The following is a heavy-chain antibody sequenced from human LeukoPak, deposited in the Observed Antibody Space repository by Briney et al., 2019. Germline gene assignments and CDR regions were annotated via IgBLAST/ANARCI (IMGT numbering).Heavy chain of an antibody. CDR1: GFTFSSYA. J-gene: IGHJ4*02. CDR3: AKDSSIHLNYDFWSGYSRFDY. CDR2: ISGSGGST. V-gene: IGHV3-23*01. D-gene: IGHD3-3*01. Sequence: GGSLRLSCAASGFTFSSYAMSWVRQAPGKGLEWVSAISGSGGSTYYADSVKGRFTISRDNSKNTLYLQMNSLRAKDTAVYYCAKDSSIHLNYDFWSGYSRFDYWGQGTPVTVSS.